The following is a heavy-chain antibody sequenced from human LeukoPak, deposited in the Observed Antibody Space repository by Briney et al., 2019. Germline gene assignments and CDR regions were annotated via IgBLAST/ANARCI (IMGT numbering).Heavy chain of an antibody. CDR1: GVLINSGDDY. V-gene: IGHV4-30-4*01. CDR2: SYYRGSG. J-gene: IGHJ5*02. D-gene: IGHD4-11*01. CDR3: ARGDYSNYVRGTWFDP. Sequence: SQTLSLTCTVSGVLINSGDDYWSWVRQPPGTGLEWIGYSYYRGSGDYHPSLRSRVTISVDTSKNQFSLTLTSVTAADTAVYYCARGDYSNYVRGTWFDPWGQGTLVTVSS.